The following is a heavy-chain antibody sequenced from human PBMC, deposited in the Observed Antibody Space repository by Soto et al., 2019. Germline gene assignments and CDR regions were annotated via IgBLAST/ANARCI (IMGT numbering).Heavy chain of an antibody. CDR3: ARHGDYYDSSGGFGS. Sequence: GESLKISCKGSGYSFTSYWFGWVREMPGKGLEWMGIIHPAGSDTRYSPSFQGQVTISVDKSISTAYLQWSSLKASDTAIYYCARHGDYYDSSGGFGSWGQGTLVTVDS. CDR2: IHPAGSDT. D-gene: IGHD3-22*01. V-gene: IGHV5-51*01. CDR1: GYSFTSYW. J-gene: IGHJ4*02.